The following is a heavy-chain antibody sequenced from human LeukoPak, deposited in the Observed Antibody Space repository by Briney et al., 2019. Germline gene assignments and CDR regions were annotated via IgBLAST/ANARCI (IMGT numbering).Heavy chain of an antibody. CDR1: GFTFSSFA. Sequence: GGSLRLSCAASGFTFSSFAMSWVRQAPGKGLEWVSAISGSGDSTYYADSVKGRFTISRDNSKNTLYLQMNSLRAEDSAIYYCAKDQGYYSSTSCFFEYWGQGTLVTVSS. J-gene: IGHJ4*02. V-gene: IGHV3-23*01. CDR2: ISGSGDST. D-gene: IGHD2-2*01. CDR3: AKDQGYYSSTSCFFEY.